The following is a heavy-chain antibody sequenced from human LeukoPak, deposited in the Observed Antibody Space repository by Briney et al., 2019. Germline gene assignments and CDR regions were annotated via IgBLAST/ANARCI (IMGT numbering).Heavy chain of an antibody. CDR2: ISAYNGNT. CDR3: ARAGYSSGWYPTKAFDY. J-gene: IGHJ4*02. V-gene: IGHV1-18*04. CDR1: GYTFTSYG. D-gene: IGHD6-19*01. Sequence: EASVKVSCKASGYTFTSYGISWGRQAPGQGVESMGWISAYNGNTNYAQKLQGRVTMTTDTSTSTAYMELRSLRSDDTAVYYCARAGYSSGWYPTKAFDYWGQGTLVTVSS.